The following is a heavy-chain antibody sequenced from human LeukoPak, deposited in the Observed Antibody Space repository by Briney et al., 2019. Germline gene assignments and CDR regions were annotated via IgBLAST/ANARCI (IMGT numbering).Heavy chain of an antibody. J-gene: IGHJ5*02. Sequence: SSETLSLTCAVYGGSFSGYYWSWIRQPPGKGLEWIGEINHSGSTNYNPSLKSRVTISVDTSKNQFSLKLSSVTAADTAVYYCARHRGGYCSSTSCYAPNWFDPWGQGTLVTVSS. CDR2: INHSGST. CDR1: GGSFSGYY. D-gene: IGHD2-2*01. V-gene: IGHV4-34*01. CDR3: ARHRGGYCSSTSCYAPNWFDP.